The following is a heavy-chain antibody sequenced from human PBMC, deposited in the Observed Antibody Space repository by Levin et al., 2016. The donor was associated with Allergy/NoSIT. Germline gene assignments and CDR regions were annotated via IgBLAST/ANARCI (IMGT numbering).Heavy chain of an antibody. D-gene: IGHD3-10*01. J-gene: IGHJ4*02. Sequence: WIRQPPGKGLEWVSYISSSSSTIYYADSVKGRFTISRDNAKNSLYLQMNSLRDEDTAVYYCASLSMVRGVIGYYFDYWGQGTLVTVSS. CDR2: ISSSSSTI. CDR3: ASLSMVRGVIGYYFDY. V-gene: IGHV3-48*02.